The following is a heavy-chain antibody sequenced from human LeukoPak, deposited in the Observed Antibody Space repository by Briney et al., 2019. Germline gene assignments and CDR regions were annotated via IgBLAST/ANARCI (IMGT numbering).Heavy chain of an antibody. J-gene: IGHJ4*02. V-gene: IGHV3-7*01. CDR3: ARDYGY. CDR2: IKQDGSEK. Sequence: GGSLRLSCAASGFTLSRYWMSWVRQAPGKGLEWVANIKQDGSEKYYVDSVRGRFTISRDNAKNSLYLQMNSLRAEDTAVYYCARDYGYWGQGTLVTVSS. D-gene: IGHD3-10*01. CDR1: GFTLSRYW.